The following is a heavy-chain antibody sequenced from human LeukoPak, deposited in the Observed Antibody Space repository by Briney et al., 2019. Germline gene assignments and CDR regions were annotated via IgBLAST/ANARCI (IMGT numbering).Heavy chain of an antibody. V-gene: IGHV4-34*01. Sequence: SETLSLTCAVYGGSFSGYYWSWIRQPPGKGLEWIGEINHSGSTNYNPSLESRVTISVDTSKNQFSLKLSSVTAADTAVYYCASGRNDYWGQGTLVTVSS. CDR1: GGSFSGYY. CDR2: INHSGST. J-gene: IGHJ4*02. CDR3: ASGRNDY.